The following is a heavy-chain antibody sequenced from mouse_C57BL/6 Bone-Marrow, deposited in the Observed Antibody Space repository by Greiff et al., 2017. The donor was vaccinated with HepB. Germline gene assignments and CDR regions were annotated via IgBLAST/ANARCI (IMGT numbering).Heavy chain of an antibody. V-gene: IGHV14-1*01. J-gene: IGHJ1*03. CDR2: IDPEDGDT. D-gene: IGHD1-1*01. CDR3: RVATRYFDV. Sequence: VQLQQSGAELVRPGASVKLSCTASGFNIKDYYMHWVKQRPEQGLEWIGRIDPEDGDTEYAPKFQGKATKTADTSSNTAYLQLSSLTSEDTAVYYCRVATRYFDVWGTGTTVTVSS. CDR1: GFNIKDYY.